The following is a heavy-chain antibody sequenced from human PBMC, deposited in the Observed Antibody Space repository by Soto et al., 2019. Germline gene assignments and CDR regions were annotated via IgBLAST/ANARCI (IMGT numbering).Heavy chain of an antibody. CDR1: GFTFSGSA. CDR3: TRHAVQYCGGDCYLLPYFDL. D-gene: IGHD2-21*02. V-gene: IGHV3-73*02. J-gene: IGHJ2*01. CDR2: IRSKANNYAT. Sequence: EVQLVESGGGLVQPGGSLKLSCAASGFTFSGSAVHRVRQASGKGLEWVGRIRSKANNYATVYAASVKGRFTISRDDSKNTAYLQMNSLKTEDTAVYYCTRHAVQYCGGDCYLLPYFDLWGRGTLVTVSS.